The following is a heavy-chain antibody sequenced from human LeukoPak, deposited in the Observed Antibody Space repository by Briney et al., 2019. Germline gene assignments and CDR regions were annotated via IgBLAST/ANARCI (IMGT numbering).Heavy chain of an antibody. Sequence: ASLKVSCKASGYTYTSYGISWVRHAPGQGLEWMGWISAYNRNTNYAQKFQDRVTMTTDSSTTTAYMELRSLTSDDTALYYCARDTAVAYYGMDVWGQGTTVTVSS. J-gene: IGHJ6*02. CDR3: ARDTAVAYYGMDV. V-gene: IGHV1-18*01. CDR2: ISAYNRNT. D-gene: IGHD5-18*01. CDR1: GYTYTSYG.